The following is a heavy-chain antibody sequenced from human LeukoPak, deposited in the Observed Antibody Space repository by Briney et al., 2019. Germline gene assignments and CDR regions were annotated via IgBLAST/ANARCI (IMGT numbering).Heavy chain of an antibody. Sequence: GGSLRLSCAASGFIFSNYGMHWVRQAPGKGLEWVALIWYDGSNKYYTDSVKGRLTISRDNPKNTLYLQMNSLRAEDTAIYYCAREGPRGNSQFDYWGQGTLVTVSS. CDR1: GFIFSNYG. CDR3: AREGPRGNSQFDY. CDR2: IWYDGSNK. D-gene: IGHD2/OR15-2a*01. V-gene: IGHV3-33*01. J-gene: IGHJ4*02.